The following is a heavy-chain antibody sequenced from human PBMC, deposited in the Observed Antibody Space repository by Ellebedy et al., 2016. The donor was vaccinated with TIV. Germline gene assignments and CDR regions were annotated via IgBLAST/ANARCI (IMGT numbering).Heavy chain of an antibody. CDR2: INTYNGNR. CDR3: ARDRRSEVLTLEALDI. D-gene: IGHD4/OR15-4a*01. Sequence: AASVKVSCKASGYTFINYGFIWVRQAPGQGLEWMGWINTYNGNRNYAQKLQGRLTMTTDTSTSTAYMELRSLRSDDTAMYYCARDRRSEVLTLEALDIWGQGTMVTVSS. J-gene: IGHJ3*02. V-gene: IGHV1-18*04. CDR1: GYTFINYG.